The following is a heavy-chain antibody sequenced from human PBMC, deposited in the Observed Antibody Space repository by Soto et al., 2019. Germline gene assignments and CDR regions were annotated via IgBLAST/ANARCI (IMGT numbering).Heavy chain of an antibody. CDR2: ISSSSSTI. CDR1: GFTFSSYS. J-gene: IGHJ6*02. V-gene: IGHV3-48*02. Sequence: PGGSLRLSCAASGFTFSSYSMNWVRQAPGKGLEWVSYISSSSSTIYYADSVKGRFTISRDNAKNSLYLQMNSLRDEDTAVYYCTVRGVNGPKGSYYGMDVWGQGPTVTVSS. D-gene: IGHD3-10*01. CDR3: TVRGVNGPKGSYYGMDV.